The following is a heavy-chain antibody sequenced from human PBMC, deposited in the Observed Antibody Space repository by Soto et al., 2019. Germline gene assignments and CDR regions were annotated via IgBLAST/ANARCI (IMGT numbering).Heavy chain of an antibody. CDR3: AREYCSGGSCYSELDY. J-gene: IGHJ4*02. V-gene: IGHV1-3*01. CDR2: INAGNGNT. Sequence: ASVNVSCKASGYTFTSYAMHWVRQAPGQRLEWMGWINAGNGNTKYSQKFQGRVTITRDTSASTAYMELSSLRSEDTAVYYCAREYCSGGSCYSELDYWGQGTLVTVSS. D-gene: IGHD2-15*01. CDR1: GYTFTSYA.